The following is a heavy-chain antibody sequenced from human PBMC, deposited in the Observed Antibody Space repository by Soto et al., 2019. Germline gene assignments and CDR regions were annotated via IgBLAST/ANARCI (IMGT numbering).Heavy chain of an antibody. Sequence: GGSLRLSCAASGFTFSSYWMHWVRQAPGKGLVWVSRINSDGSSTSYADSVKGRFTISRDNAKNTLYLQMNSLRAEETAVYYCARVTGDYGYYYYGMDVWGQGTTVTVSS. CDR3: ARVTGDYGYYYYGMDV. J-gene: IGHJ6*02. D-gene: IGHD3-16*01. V-gene: IGHV3-74*01. CDR2: INSDGSST. CDR1: GFTFSSYW.